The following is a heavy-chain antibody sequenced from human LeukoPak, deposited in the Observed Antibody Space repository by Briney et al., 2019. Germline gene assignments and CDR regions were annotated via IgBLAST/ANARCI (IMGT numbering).Heavy chain of an antibody. V-gene: IGHV3-66*01. CDR1: GFTVSSNY. CDR3: AKEPCSSTSCYGNDY. J-gene: IGHJ4*02. D-gene: IGHD2-2*01. Sequence: GGSLRLSCAASGFTVSSNYMSWVRQAPGKGLEWVSVIYSGGSTYYADSVKGRFTISKDNSKNTLYLQMNNLRAEDTAVYYCAKEPCSSTSCYGNDYWGQGTLVTVSS. CDR2: IYSGGST.